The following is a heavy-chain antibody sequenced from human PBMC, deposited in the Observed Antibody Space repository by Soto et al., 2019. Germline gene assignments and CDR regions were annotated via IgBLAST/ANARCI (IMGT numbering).Heavy chain of an antibody. Sequence: GGSLRLSCAASGFTFSSYSMNWVRQAPGKGLEWVSSISSSSSYIYYADSVKGRFTISRDNAKNSLYLQMNSLRAEDTAVYYCARDQVFGSDEEYYYYMDVWGKGTTVTVSS. CDR3: ARDQVFGSDEEYYYYMDV. CDR1: GFTFSSYS. D-gene: IGHD3-10*01. CDR2: ISSSSSYI. J-gene: IGHJ6*03. V-gene: IGHV3-21*01.